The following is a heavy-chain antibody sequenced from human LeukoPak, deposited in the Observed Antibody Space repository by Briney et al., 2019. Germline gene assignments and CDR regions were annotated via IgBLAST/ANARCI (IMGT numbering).Heavy chain of an antibody. CDR1: GFTFSSYA. D-gene: IGHD6-13*01. J-gene: IGHJ4*02. CDR2: ISYDGSNK. V-gene: IGHV3-30-3*01. Sequence: GGSLRLSCAASGFTFSSYAMHWVRQAPGKGLEWVAVISYDGSNKYYADSVKGRFTISRDNSKNTPYLQMNSLRAEDTAVYYCAVGYSSSWISPPFDYWGQGTLVTVSS. CDR3: AVGYSSSWISPPFDY.